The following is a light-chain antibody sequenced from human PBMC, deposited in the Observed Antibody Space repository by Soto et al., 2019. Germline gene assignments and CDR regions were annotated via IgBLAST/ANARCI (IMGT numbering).Light chain of an antibody. J-gene: IGKJ1*01. CDR1: QSINSW. CDR2: KAS. Sequence: DFQMTQSPSTLPASVGDRVTITCRASQSINSWLAWYQQKPGRAPKLLIYKASTLESGVPSRFSGSGSGTEFTLTISSLQPDDFETYYCQQYNTFARTFGQGTKV. V-gene: IGKV1-5*03. CDR3: QQYNTFART.